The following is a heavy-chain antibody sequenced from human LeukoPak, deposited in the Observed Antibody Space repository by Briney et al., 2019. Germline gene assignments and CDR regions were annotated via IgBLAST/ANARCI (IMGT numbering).Heavy chain of an antibody. CDR1: GFTFSSYW. D-gene: IGHD5-18*01. J-gene: IGHJ4*02. V-gene: IGHV3-74*01. CDR2: INSDGSST. Sequence: GGSLRLSCAASGFTFSSYWMHWVRQAPGKGLGWVSRINSDGSSTSYADSVKGRFTISRDNAKNTLYLQMNSLRAEDTAVYYCARDGYSYGHRPGYWGQGTLVTVSS. CDR3: ARDGYSYGHRPGY.